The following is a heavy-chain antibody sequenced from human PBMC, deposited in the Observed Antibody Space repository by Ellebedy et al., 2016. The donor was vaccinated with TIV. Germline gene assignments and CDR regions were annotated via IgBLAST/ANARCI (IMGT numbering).Heavy chain of an antibody. D-gene: IGHD3-10*01. CDR2: MPYSGSA. CDR3: ARGYYGSGSYYVDY. CDR1: GGSISSYY. Sequence: SETLSLTXTVSGGSISSYYWSWIRQPPGKGLEWIGYMPYSGSANYIPSLKSRVTISMDQSKNQFSLKLSSVTAADTAVYYCARGYYGSGSYYVDYWGQGTLVTVSS. V-gene: IGHV4-59*12. J-gene: IGHJ4*02.